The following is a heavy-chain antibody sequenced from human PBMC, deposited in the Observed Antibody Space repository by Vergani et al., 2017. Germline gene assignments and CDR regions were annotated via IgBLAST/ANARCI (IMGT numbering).Heavy chain of an antibody. CDR2: IRHSGDKK. V-gene: IGHV3-30*02. CDR3: AKDYNIVTNQGQAPPRF. D-gene: IGHD3-9*01. CDR1: GFTFSNYG. J-gene: IGHJ4*02. Sequence: QVQMVESGGGVVQPGGSLRLSCAASGFTFSNYGMNWVRPAPGKGPEWVAFIRHSGDKKYYADSMKCRFTISRDIFKNTLYLPMNSLRLEDTARYYFAKDYNIVTNQGQAPPRFWGQGTQVTVSS.